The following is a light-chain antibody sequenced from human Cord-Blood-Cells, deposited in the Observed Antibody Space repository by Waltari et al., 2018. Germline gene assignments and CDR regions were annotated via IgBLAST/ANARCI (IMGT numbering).Light chain of an antibody. CDR2: LNSDGSH. CDR1: SGHSSYA. Sequence: QLVLTQSPSASASLGASVKLTCPLSSGHSSYAIAWHQQQPEKGPRYLMRLNSDGSHGKGDGIPDRFSGSSSGAERYLTISSLQSEDEADYYCQTWGTGIQVFGGGTKLTVL. V-gene: IGLV4-69*01. J-gene: IGLJ3*02. CDR3: QTWGTGIQV.